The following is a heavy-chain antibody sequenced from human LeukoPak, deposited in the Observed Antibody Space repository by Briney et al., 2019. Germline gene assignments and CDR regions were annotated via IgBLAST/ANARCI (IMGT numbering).Heavy chain of an antibody. J-gene: IGHJ6*04. D-gene: IGHD3-9*01. CDR1: GFTFSDYY. Sequence: GGSLRLSCAASGFTFSDYYMSWIRQAPGKGLEWVSYISSSSSYTNYADSVKGRFTISRDNAKNSLYLQMNSLRAEDTAVYYCARGYDILTGYSPLFYYGMDVWGKGTTVTVSS. V-gene: IGHV3-11*06. CDR3: ARGYDILTGYSPLFYYGMDV. CDR2: ISSSSSYT.